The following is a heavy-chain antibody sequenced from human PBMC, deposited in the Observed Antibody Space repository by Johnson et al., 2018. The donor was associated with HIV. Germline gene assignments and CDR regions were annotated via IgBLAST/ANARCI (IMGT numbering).Heavy chain of an antibody. CDR3: AKDRGRPGTPAGLDI. CDR1: GLTFSRFG. J-gene: IGHJ3*02. CDR2: IWTAGGIR. V-gene: IGHV3-30*18. Sequence: VQLVEYGGGVVQTGRSLRLSCVVFGLTFSRFGLTWVRRAAGKGLEGAAVIWTAGGIRDNGGAETRLSTVSRDNSKNTLYLQMNSLRAEDTALYYCAKDRGRPGTPAGLDIWGQGTMVTVSS. D-gene: IGHD3-16*01.